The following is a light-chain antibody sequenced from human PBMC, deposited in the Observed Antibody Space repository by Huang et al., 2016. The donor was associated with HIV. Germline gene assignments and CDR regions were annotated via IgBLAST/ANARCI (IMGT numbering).Light chain of an antibody. J-gene: IGKJ2*01. CDR3: QQHYYSPYT. CDR2: EAS. CDR1: QSVSSN. Sequence: ETVMTQSPDTLSVSPGERVTLSCRASQSVSSNLAWYQQKPGLPPRLLISEASTRATGVPVKFSGSGSGTEFTLTISSLQSEDFAVYFCQQHYYSPYTFGQGTRLEIK. V-gene: IGKV3-15*01.